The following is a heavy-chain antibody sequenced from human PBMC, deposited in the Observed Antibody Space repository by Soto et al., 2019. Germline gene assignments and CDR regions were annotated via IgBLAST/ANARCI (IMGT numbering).Heavy chain of an antibody. V-gene: IGHV3-64D*08. J-gene: IGHJ4*02. CDR1: GFTFSSYA. CDR3: VNLFPEVVFDSFDY. CDR2: ISSNGGST. Sequence: GGSLRLSCSASGFTFSSYAMHWVRQAPGKGLEYVSAISSNGGSTYYADSVKGRFTISRDNSKNTLYLQMSSLRAEDTAVYYCVNLFPEVVFDSFDYWGQGTLVTVSS. D-gene: IGHD2-2*01.